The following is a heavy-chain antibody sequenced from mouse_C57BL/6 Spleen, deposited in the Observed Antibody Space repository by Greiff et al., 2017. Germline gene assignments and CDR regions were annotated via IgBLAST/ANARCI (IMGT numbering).Heavy chain of an antibody. V-gene: IGHV5-6*01. J-gene: IGHJ2*01. Sequence: EVQGVESGGDLVKPGGSLKLSCAASGFTFSSYGMSWVRQTPDKRLEWVATISSGGSYTYYPDSVKGRFTISRDNAKNTLYLQMSSLTSEDTAMYYCARYGNYFDYWGQGTTLTVSS. CDR2: ISSGGSYT. CDR3: ARYGNYFDY. CDR1: GFTFSSYG. D-gene: IGHD1-1*01.